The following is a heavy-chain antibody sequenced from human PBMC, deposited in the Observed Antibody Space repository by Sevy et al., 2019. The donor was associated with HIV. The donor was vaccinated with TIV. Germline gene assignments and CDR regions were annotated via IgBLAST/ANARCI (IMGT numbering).Heavy chain of an antibody. V-gene: IGHV3-21*01. J-gene: IGHJ4*02. CDR2: ISISSSDM. CDR3: AREGTWSDTSDSTTVQRYYFDF. Sequence: GGSLRLSCAASGFNISTYSMNWVRQAPGKGLEWVSCISISSSDMYYADSVRGRFTISRDNARNSLFLQMNSLRVEDTAVYYCAREGTWSDTSDSTTVQRYYFDFWGQGTLVTVSS. D-gene: IGHD2-21*01. CDR1: GFNISTYS.